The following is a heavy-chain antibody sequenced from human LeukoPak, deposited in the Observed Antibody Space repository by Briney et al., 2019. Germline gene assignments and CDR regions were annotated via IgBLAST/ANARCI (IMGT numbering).Heavy chain of an antibody. J-gene: IGHJ4*02. CDR3: ARATGYYYDSSGAFDY. CDR1: GYTFTGYY. CDR2: INPNSGGT. Sequence: GASVKVSCKASGYTFTGYYMHWVRQAPGQGLEWMGRINPNSGGTNYAQKFQGRVTMTRDMSISTAYMELSRLRSDDTAVYYCARATGYYYDSSGAFDYWGQGTLVTVSS. V-gene: IGHV1-2*06. D-gene: IGHD3-22*01.